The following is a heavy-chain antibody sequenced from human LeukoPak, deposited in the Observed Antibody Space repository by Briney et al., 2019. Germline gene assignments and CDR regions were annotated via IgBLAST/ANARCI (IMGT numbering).Heavy chain of an antibody. CDR2: IYPGDSDT. CDR3: ARHAGGSSPKRYYYYYMDV. V-gene: IGHV5-51*01. D-gene: IGHD6-6*01. Sequence: PGESLKISCKISGYDFTTYWIGWVRQMPGKGLEWMGIIYPGDSDTRYSPSFQGQVTISADKSISTAYLQWSSLKASDTAMYYCARHAGGSSPKRYYYYYMDVWGKGTTVTVSS. J-gene: IGHJ6*03. CDR1: GYDFTTYW.